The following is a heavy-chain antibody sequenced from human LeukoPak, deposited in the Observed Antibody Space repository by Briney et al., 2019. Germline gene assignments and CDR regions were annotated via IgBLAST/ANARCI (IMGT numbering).Heavy chain of an antibody. D-gene: IGHD3-10*01. V-gene: IGHV3-21*01. J-gene: IGHJ3*02. CDR3: TRDQAVRYAFDI. CDR1: GFNFISYS. CDR2: ISGRGVFI. Sequence: GGSLRLSCEASGFNFISYSMGWVRQAPGKGLEWVASISGRGVFISYSDSVKGRFTISRDNTKNSLFLELSSLRPDDTAVYYCTRDQAVRYAFDIWGQRSVVTVSS.